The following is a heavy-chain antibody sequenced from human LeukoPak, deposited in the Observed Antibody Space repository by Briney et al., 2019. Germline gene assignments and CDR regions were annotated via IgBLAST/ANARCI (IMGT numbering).Heavy chain of an antibody. D-gene: IGHD2-21*02. J-gene: IGHJ3*02. V-gene: IGHV3-30*18. CDR1: GFTFSSYG. CDR3: AKDVGDPDAFDI. Sequence: EGSLRLSCAASGFTFSSYGMHWVRQAPGKGLEWVAVISYDGSSKYYADSVKGRFTISRDNSKNTLYLQMNSLRAEDTAVYYCAKDVGDPDAFDIWGQGTMVTVSS. CDR2: ISYDGSSK.